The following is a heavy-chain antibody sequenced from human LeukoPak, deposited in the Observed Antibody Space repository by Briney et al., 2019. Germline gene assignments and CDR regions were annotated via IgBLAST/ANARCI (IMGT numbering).Heavy chain of an antibody. CDR1: GFTFDDYG. CDR3: ARDSRGYEPASAFDI. V-gene: IGHV3-20*04. CDR2: INWNGGST. J-gene: IGHJ3*02. D-gene: IGHD5-12*01. Sequence: GGSLRLSCAASGFTFDDYGMSWVRQAPGKGLEWVSGINWNGGSTTYADSVRGRFTISRDNAKNSLYLQMNSLRAEDTALYYCARDSRGYEPASAFDIWGQGTMVTVSS.